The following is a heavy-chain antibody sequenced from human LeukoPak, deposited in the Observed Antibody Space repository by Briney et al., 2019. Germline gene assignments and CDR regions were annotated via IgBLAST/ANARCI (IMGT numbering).Heavy chain of an antibody. J-gene: IGHJ4*02. CDR1: GYTFTSYA. Sequence: ASVKVSCKASGYTFTSYAMNWVRQAPGQGLEWMGWINPNSGGTNYAQKFQGRVTMTRDTSISTAYMELSRLRSDDTAVYYCARDLGYYYDSSGYSFDYWGQGTLVTVSS. D-gene: IGHD3-22*01. CDR2: INPNSGGT. CDR3: ARDLGYYYDSSGYSFDY. V-gene: IGHV1-2*02.